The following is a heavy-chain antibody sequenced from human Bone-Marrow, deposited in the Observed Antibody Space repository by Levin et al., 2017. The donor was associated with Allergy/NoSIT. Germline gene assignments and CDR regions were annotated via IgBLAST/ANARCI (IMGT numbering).Heavy chain of an antibody. CDR1: GYSFANYW. Sequence: AASVKVSCQGSGYSFANYWIGWVRQMPGKGLEWMGNIYPGDSETRYSPSFQGLVTIPVDKSTNTAYLQWTSLQVSDTGVYYCAGRAGLGGNVAVRNWYFDIWGRGTLVTVAS. CDR3: AGRAGLGGNVAVRNWYFDI. J-gene: IGHJ2*01. CDR2: IYPGDSET. D-gene: IGHD3-16*01. V-gene: IGHV5-51*01.